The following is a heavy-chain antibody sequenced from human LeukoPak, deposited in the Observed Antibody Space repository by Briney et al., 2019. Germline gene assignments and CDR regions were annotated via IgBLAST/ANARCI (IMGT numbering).Heavy chain of an antibody. Sequence: ASVKVSCKVSGYTLTQLAMHWVRQAPGKGLEWTGGFDPEDGETVYAQKFQDRVAMTEDTSTDTANMELTSLASEDTAVYYCATQARGYFYYWGQGTLVTVSS. CDR2: FDPEDGET. J-gene: IGHJ4*02. V-gene: IGHV1-24*01. CDR1: GYTLTQLA. CDR3: ATQARGYFYY.